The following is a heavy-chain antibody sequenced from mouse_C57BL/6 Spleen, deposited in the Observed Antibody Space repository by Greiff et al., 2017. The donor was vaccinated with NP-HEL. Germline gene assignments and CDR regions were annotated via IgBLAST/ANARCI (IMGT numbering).Heavy chain of an antibody. D-gene: IGHD1-1*01. CDR3: TSYYGNIDY. V-gene: IGHV1-15*01. Sequence: QVHVKQSGAELVRPGASVTLSCKASGYTFTDYEMHWVKQTPVHGLEWIGAIDPETGGTAYNQKFKGKAILTADKSSSTAYMELRSLTSEDSAVYYCTSYYGNIDYWGQGTTLTVSS. CDR1: GYTFTDYE. CDR2: IDPETGGT. J-gene: IGHJ2*01.